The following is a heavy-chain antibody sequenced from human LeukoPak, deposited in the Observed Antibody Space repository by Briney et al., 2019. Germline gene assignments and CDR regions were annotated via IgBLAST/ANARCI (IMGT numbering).Heavy chain of an antibody. D-gene: IGHD2-2*01. J-gene: IGHJ4*02. Sequence: GESLKISGKGSGYSFTSYWIGWVGQMPGKGLEWMGIIYPGDPDTRYSPSFQGQVTISADKSISTAYLQWSSLKASDTAMYYCARPAVLGYCSSTSCFDYWGQGTLVTVSS. V-gene: IGHV5-51*01. CDR1: GYSFTSYW. CDR3: ARPAVLGYCSSTSCFDY. CDR2: IYPGDPDT.